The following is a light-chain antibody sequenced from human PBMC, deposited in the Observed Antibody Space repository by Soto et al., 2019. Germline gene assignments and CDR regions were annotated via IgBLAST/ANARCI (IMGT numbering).Light chain of an antibody. V-gene: IGKV3-15*01. CDR2: GAS. CDR3: PQYNKWPPTWT. CDR1: QSVSSN. J-gene: IGKJ1*01. Sequence: EIVMTQSPATLSVSPGERATLSCRASQSVSSNLAWYQQEPGQAPRLLIYGASTRATGIPARFSGSGSGTEFTLTISSPQPEHFEVHSCPQYNKWPPTWTFGQGTKVDI.